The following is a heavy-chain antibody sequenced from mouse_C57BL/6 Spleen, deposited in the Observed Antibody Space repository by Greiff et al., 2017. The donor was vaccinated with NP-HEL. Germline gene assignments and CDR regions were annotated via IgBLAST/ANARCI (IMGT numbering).Heavy chain of an antibody. J-gene: IGHJ1*03. CDR2: IYPRSGNT. CDR3: ARVPYYYGSSYWYFDV. D-gene: IGHD1-1*01. V-gene: IGHV1-81*01. Sequence: VQLQRSGAELARPGASVKLSCKASGYTFTSYGISWVKQRTGQGLEWIGEIYPRSGNTYYNEKFKGKATLTADKSSSTAYMELRSLTSEDSAVYFCARVPYYYGSSYWYFDVWGTGTTVTVSS. CDR1: GYTFTSYG.